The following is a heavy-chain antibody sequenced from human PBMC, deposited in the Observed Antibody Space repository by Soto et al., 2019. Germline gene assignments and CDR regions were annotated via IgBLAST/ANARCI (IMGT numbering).Heavy chain of an antibody. CDR1: CCSISPFF. V-gene: IGHV4-59*08. J-gene: IGHJ5*02. Sequence: PSEAPALHFTVLCCSISPFFRSRIRQPPGKGLEWVGYIYYAGTTSYNPSLKSRVTISLETSKSQFSLRLSSVTAADTAVYYCARLGKYYQALDPWGPGTLVTVSP. CDR3: ARLGKYYQALDP. D-gene: IGHD2-2*01. CDR2: IYYAGTT.